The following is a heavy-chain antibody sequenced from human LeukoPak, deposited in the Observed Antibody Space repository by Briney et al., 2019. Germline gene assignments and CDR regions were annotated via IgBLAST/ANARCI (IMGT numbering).Heavy chain of an antibody. V-gene: IGHV1-46*01. Sequence: ASVKLSCKASGYTFTSYYMHWVRQTPGQGLEWMGIINPSGGSTSYAQKFKGRVTMTRDTSTSTVYMELSSLRSEDTAVYYCARVPSAAGEYNWFDAWGQGSLVTVSS. CDR2: INPSGGST. D-gene: IGHD6-13*01. CDR1: GYTFTSYY. CDR3: ARVPSAAGEYNWFDA. J-gene: IGHJ5*02.